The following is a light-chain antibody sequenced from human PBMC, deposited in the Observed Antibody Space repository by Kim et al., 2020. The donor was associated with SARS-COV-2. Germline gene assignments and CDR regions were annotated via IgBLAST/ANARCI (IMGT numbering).Light chain of an antibody. V-gene: IGKV1-5*03. J-gene: IGKJ4*01. CDR1: QSISSW. CDR3: QHYSGYPLT. Sequence: DIQMTQSPSTLSASVGDRVTITCRASQSISSWLAWYQQRPGKAPKLLIYTASTLEYGVPSRFSGSGSGTEFTLTISSLQPEDVSTYYCQHYSGYPLTFGGGTKVDIK. CDR2: TAS.